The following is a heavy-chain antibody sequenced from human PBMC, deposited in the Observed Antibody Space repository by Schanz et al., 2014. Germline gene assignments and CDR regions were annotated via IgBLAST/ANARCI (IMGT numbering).Heavy chain of an antibody. CDR1: GGTFSSFG. CDR2: VIPILGVT. CDR3: AREVGLYDRGWFDP. V-gene: IGHV1-69*04. J-gene: IGHJ5*02. D-gene: IGHD3-22*01. Sequence: VQLEQSGAEVKKPGSSVKVSCKASGGTFSSFGINWVRQAPGQGLEWMGRVIPILGVTHYAQKFQGRVTITADKSTTTAYMELNSLRSEDTAVYYCAREVGLYDRGWFDPWGQGTLVTVSS.